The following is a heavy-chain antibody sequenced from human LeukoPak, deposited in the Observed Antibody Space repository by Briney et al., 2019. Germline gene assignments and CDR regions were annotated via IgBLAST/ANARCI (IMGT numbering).Heavy chain of an antibody. CDR1: GFTFSGYW. Sequence: GGSLRLSCAASGFTFSGYWMSWVRQAPGKGLEWVANINKDGSERYNVDSVKGRFTISRDNANKSLYLQMNSLRAEDTSVYYCARESKGRSKIDYWGQGTLVTVSS. J-gene: IGHJ4*02. CDR2: INKDGSER. D-gene: IGHD4-17*01. V-gene: IGHV3-7*01. CDR3: ARESKGRSKIDY.